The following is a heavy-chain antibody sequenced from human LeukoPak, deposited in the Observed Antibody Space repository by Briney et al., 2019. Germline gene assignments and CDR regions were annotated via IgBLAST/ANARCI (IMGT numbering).Heavy chain of an antibody. J-gene: IGHJ3*02. CDR3: AREPGGYYYDSSGHVFDI. CDR2: IAYDGSNK. D-gene: IGHD3-22*01. CDR1: GFTFSSYA. Sequence: PGGSLRLSCAASGFTFSSYAMHWVRQAPGKGLEWVAVIAYDGSNKYYADSVKGRFTISRDNSKNTLYLQMNSLRAEDTAVYYCAREPGGYYYDSSGHVFDIWGQGTMVTVSS. V-gene: IGHV3-30*04.